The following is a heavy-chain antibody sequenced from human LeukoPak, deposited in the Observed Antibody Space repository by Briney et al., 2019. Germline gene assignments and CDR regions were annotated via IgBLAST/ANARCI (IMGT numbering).Heavy chain of an antibody. CDR2: ISGSGGST. V-gene: IGHV3-23*01. Sequence: GGSLRLSCAASGFTFSSYAMSWVRQAPGKGLEWVSAISGSGGSTYYADSVKGRFTISRDNSKNTLYLQMNSLRAEDTAVYYRAKATTPMVRACWFDPWGQGTLVTVSS. J-gene: IGHJ5*02. CDR3: AKATTPMVRACWFDP. CDR1: GFTFSSYA. D-gene: IGHD3-10*01.